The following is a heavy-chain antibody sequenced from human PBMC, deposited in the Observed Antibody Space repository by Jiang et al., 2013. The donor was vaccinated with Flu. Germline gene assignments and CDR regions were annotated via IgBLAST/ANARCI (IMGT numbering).Heavy chain of an antibody. D-gene: IGHD3-9*01. Sequence: QTLSLTCAISGDSVSSNSAAWNWIRQSPSRGLEWLGRTYYRSKWYNDYAVSVKSRITINPDTSKNQFSLQLNSVTPEDTAVYYCAREGTVLRYFDRSRYYGMDVWGQGTTVTVSS. CDR3: AREGTVLRYFDRSRYYGMDV. V-gene: IGHV6-1*01. CDR2: TYYRSKWYN. CDR1: GDSVSSNSAA. J-gene: IGHJ6*02.